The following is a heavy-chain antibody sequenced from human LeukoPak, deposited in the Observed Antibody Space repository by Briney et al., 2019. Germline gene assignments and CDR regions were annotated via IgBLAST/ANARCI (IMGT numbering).Heavy chain of an antibody. D-gene: IGHD2-15*01. CDR1: GFTFDDYA. Sequence: PGGSLRLSCAASGFTFDDYAIHWVRQAPGKGLEWVSGINWNSGSIGYADSVKGRFTISRDNAKNSLYLQMNSLRAEDTALYYCAKAGGYCSGGSCYYYYYMDVWGKGTTVTISS. V-gene: IGHV3-9*01. J-gene: IGHJ6*03. CDR2: INWNSGSI. CDR3: AKAGGYCSGGSCYYYYYMDV.